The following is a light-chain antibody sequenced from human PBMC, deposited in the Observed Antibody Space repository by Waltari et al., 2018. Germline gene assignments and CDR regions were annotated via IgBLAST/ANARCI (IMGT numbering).Light chain of an antibody. CDR3: NSRDSRGRIL. Sequence: SSELTQDPAVSVALGQRVTITCQGESLNRHYASWYQQKPGEAPVLVFYGHNRWPSGIPDRFAGSSSGDTASLTSTGAQVEDEGDYYCNSRDSRGRILFGRGTKVTVL. CDR2: GHN. V-gene: IGLV3-19*01. CDR1: SLNRHY. J-gene: IGLJ3*02.